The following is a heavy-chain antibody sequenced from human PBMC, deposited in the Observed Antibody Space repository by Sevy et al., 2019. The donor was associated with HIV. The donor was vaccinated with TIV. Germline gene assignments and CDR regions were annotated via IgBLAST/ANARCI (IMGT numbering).Heavy chain of an antibody. CDR2: ISYDGSNK. V-gene: IGHV3-30-3*01. CDR3: ARSSGFYYYFDY. D-gene: IGHD6-25*01. Sequence: GGSLRLSCVASGFTFSSYAMHWVRQAPGKGLEWVAVISYDGSNKYCADSVKGRFTISRDNSKNTLYLQMNSLRAEDTAVYYCARSSGFYYYFDYWGQGTLVTVSS. CDR1: GFTFSSYA. J-gene: IGHJ4*02.